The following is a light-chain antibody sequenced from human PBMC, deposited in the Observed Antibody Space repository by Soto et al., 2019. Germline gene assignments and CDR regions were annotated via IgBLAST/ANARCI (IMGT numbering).Light chain of an antibody. CDR1: SSDVGSYNY. Sequence: SVLTQPASVSGSPGQSITISCTGTSSDVGSYNYVSWYQQHPGKAPKLMIYEVSDRPSGISSRFSGSKSGNTASLTISGLQTEDEADYYCSSYTSSSTLFGTGTKATVL. CDR2: EVS. J-gene: IGLJ1*01. CDR3: SSYTSSSTL. V-gene: IGLV2-14*01.